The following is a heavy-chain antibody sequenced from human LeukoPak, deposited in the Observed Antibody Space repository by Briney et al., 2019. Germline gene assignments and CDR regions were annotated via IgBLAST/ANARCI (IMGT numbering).Heavy chain of an antibody. CDR1: GFTFSSHW. Sequence: GGSLRLSCAASGFTFSSHWMNWVRQAPGKGLEWVSAISGSCGSTYYADSVKGRFTISRDNSKNTLYLQMNSLRDEDTAVYYCAKALTGTDWFDPWGQGTLVTVSS. J-gene: IGHJ5*02. CDR3: AKALTGTDWFDP. CDR2: ISGSCGST. V-gene: IGHV3-23*01. D-gene: IGHD1-7*01.